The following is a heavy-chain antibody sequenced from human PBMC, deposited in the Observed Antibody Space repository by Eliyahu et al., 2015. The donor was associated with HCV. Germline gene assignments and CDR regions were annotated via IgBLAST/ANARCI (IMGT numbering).Heavy chain of an antibody. V-gene: IGHV3-30*02. CDR2: IRNDGSRQ. J-gene: IGHJ2*01. Sequence: QEQLVESGGGVVQPGGSLRLSXAASGFTFSSHGIHWVRQAPGKGLEWVAFIRNDGSRQYYVDSVKGRFTISRDNSKNEVLLQMNSLRAEDSAMYFCAKGAGLLGFFDLWGRGTLLIVSS. CDR3: AKGAGLLGFFDL. D-gene: IGHD2-15*01. CDR1: GFTFSSHG.